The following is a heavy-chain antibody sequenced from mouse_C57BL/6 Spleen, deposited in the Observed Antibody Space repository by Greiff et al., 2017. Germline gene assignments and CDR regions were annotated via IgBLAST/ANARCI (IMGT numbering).Heavy chain of an antibody. V-gene: IGHV3-6*01. J-gene: IGHJ4*01. CDR3: ARQLSLGAMDY. CDR2: ISYDGSN. Sequence: DVQLQESGPGLVKPSQSLSLTCSVTGYSITSGYYWNWIRQFPGNKLEWMGYISYDGSNNYNPSLKNRISITRDTSKNQFFLKLNSVTTEDTATYYCARQLSLGAMDYWGQGTSVTVSS. CDR1: GYSITSGYY. D-gene: IGHD3-2*02.